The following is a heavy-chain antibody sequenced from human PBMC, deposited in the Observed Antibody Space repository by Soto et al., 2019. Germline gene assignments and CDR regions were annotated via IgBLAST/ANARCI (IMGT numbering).Heavy chain of an antibody. CDR2: IRSKANSYAT. V-gene: IGHV3-73*01. J-gene: IGHJ4*02. CDR3: TRPDPNDVKVVDY. Sequence: GGSLRLSCAASGFTFSGSAMHWVRQASGKGLEWVGRIRSKANSYATAYAASVKGRFTISRDDSKNTAYLQMNSLKTEDTAVYYCTRPDPNDVKVVDYWGQGTLVTVSS. CDR1: GFTFSGSA. D-gene: IGHD1-1*01.